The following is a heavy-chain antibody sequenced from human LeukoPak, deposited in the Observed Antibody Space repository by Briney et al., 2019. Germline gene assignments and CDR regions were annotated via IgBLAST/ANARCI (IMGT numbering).Heavy chain of an antibody. CDR3: ARDNPEYFDY. V-gene: IGHV3-7*01. CDR2: IKQDGSEK. Sequence: GGSLRLSCAASGFTPSNYWMSWVRQAPGKGLEWVANIKQDGSEKYYVDSVKGRFTISRDNAKNSLYLQMNSLRAEDTAVYYCARDNPEYFDYWGQGTLVTVSS. D-gene: IGHD1-14*01. CDR1: GFTPSNYW. J-gene: IGHJ4*02.